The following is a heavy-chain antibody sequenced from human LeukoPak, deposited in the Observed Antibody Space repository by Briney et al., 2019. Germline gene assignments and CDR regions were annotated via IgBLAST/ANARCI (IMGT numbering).Heavy chain of an antibody. J-gene: IGHJ6*02. D-gene: IGHD6-13*01. V-gene: IGHV3-30*04. CDR2: ISYDGRNE. Sequence: GGSLRLSCEVSGFVVTNFAMHWVRQAPGKGLEWVAVISYDGRNEYYTDSVKGRFTVSRDISKNIVYLQMDRLRVEDTAIYYCARDIPNSSWGLDVWGQGTAVTVSS. CDR3: ARDIPNSSWGLDV. CDR1: GFVVTNFA.